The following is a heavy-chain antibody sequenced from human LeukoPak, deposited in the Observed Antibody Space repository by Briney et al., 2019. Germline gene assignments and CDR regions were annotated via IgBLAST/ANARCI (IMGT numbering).Heavy chain of an antibody. CDR2: IRYDGSNK. J-gene: IGHJ4*02. CDR3: AKDQGIVGATTFDY. Sequence: PGGSLRLSCAASGFTFSSYGMHWVRQAPGKGLEWVAFIRYDGSNKYYADSVKGRFTISRDNSKNTLYLQMNSLRAEDTAVYYCAKDQGIVGATTFDYWGQGTLVTVSS. V-gene: IGHV3-30*02. CDR1: GFTFSSYG. D-gene: IGHD1-26*01.